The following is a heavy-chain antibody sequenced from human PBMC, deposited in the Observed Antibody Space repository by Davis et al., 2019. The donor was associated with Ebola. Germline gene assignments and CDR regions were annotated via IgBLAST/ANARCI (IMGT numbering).Heavy chain of an antibody. D-gene: IGHD3-22*01. J-gene: IGHJ3*02. V-gene: IGHV1-69*13. CDR2: IIPIFGTA. CDR3: SRPSGGDSSGYYYGGNAFDI. Sequence: SVKVSCKASGGTFSSYAISWVRQAPGQGLEWMGGIIPIFGTANYAQKFQGRVTITADESTSTAYMELSSLRSEDTAVYYCSRPSGGDSSGYYYGGNAFDIWGQGTMVTVSS. CDR1: GGTFSSYA.